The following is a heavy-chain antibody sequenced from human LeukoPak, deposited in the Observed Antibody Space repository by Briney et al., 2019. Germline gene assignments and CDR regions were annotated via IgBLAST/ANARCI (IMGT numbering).Heavy chain of an antibody. CDR1: GGSFSGYY. CDR3: ARVRNRYCSGGSCYSGLRFDY. CDR2: INHSGST. J-gene: IGHJ4*02. V-gene: IGHV4-34*01. D-gene: IGHD2-15*01. Sequence: PSETLSLTCAVHGGSFSGYYWSWIRQPPGKGLEWIGEINHSGSTNYNPSLKSRVTISVDTSKNQFSLKLSSVTAADTAVYYCARVRNRYCSGGSCYSGLRFDYWGQGTLVTVSS.